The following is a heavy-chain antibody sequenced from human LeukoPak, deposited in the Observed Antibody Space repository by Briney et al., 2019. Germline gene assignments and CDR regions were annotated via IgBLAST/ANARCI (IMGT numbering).Heavy chain of an antibody. J-gene: IGHJ4*02. V-gene: IGHV3-23*01. CDR2: FSASGCTT. D-gene: IGHD6-19*01. CDR1: GFTFSSYA. Sequence: GXXLRLSCAASGFTFSSYAMSWVRQAPGKGLEWASAFSASGCTTYYADSVKGRFTISRDNSKNTLYLQMNSLRAEDTAVYYCAKDLGSGWSPYYFDYWGQGTLVTVSS. CDR3: AKDLGSGWSPYYFDY.